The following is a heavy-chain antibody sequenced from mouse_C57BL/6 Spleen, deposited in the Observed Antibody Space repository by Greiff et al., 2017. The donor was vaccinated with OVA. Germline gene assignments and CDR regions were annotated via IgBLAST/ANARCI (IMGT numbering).Heavy chain of an antibody. J-gene: IGHJ4*01. Sequence: VQLQQPGTELVKPGASVKLSCKASGYTFTSYWMHWVKQRPGQGLEWIGNINPSNGGTNYNEKFKSKATLTVDKSSSTAYMQLSSLTSEDSAVYYCARGVLLGRRYYAMDYWGQGTSVTVSS. V-gene: IGHV1-53*01. CDR1: GYTFTSYW. CDR2: INPSNGGT. CDR3: ARGVLLGRRYYAMDY. D-gene: IGHD4-1*01.